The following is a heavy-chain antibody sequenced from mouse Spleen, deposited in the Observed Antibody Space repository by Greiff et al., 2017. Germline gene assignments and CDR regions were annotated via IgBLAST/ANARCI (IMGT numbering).Heavy chain of an antibody. CDR1: GYTFTSYW. Sequence: QVQLQQPGAELVRPGSSVKLSCKASGYTFTSYWMDWVKQRPGQGLEWIGNIYPSDSETHYNQKFKDKATLTVDKSSSTAYMQLSSLTSEDSAVYYCARHYRYDGGYFDYWGQGTTLTVSS. V-gene: IGHV1-61*01. J-gene: IGHJ2*01. CDR3: ARHYRYDGGYFDY. CDR2: IYPSDSET. D-gene: IGHD2-14*01.